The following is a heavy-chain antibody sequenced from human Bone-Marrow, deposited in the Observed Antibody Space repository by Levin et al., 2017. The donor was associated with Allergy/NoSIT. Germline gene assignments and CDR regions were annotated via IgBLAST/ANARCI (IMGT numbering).Heavy chain of an antibody. CDR1: GFTFGAYW. J-gene: IGHJ5*01. CDR2: INGDGSSA. V-gene: IGHV3-74*01. Sequence: GGSLRLSCAASGFTFGAYWMHWVRQAPGEGLVWVSRINGDGSSADYADSVKGRFAISRDNARNTVYLQIHSLRDEDTAVYYCARAKHSFGHTVDSWGQGALVTVSS. D-gene: IGHD3-3*01. CDR3: ARAKHSFGHTVDS.